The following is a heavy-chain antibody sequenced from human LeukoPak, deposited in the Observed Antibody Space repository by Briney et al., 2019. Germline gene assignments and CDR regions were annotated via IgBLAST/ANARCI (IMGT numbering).Heavy chain of an antibody. J-gene: IGHJ6*02. Sequence: GGSLRLSCVAAGFSFSDHCMDWVRQAPGEGLEWVGRMRDKADSYTTKYAASVNGRSTVSRDDSKSSLYLQMNSLTTKEPAVYYCARGASRCSTSYYHALDVWGHGTTVTVSS. V-gene: IGHV3-72*01. CDR3: ARGASRCSTSYYHALDV. D-gene: IGHD6-13*01. CDR1: GFSFSDHC. CDR2: MRDKADSYTT.